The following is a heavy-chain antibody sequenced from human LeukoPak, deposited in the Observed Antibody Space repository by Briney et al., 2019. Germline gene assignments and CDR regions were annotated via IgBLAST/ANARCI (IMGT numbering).Heavy chain of an antibody. CDR1: GYSISRGYF. D-gene: IGHD6-13*01. Sequence: PSETLSLTSSVPGYSISRGYFWGWARQPPGKGLGWIGTIYPSGSTYYKPSLKSRVTISVYTSKNQFSLQLSSVTAADTAVYYCAREERDKSWYVVGDYWGQGTLVTVSS. V-gene: IGHV4-38-2*02. CDR2: IYPSGST. J-gene: IGHJ4*02. CDR3: AREERDKSWYVVGDY.